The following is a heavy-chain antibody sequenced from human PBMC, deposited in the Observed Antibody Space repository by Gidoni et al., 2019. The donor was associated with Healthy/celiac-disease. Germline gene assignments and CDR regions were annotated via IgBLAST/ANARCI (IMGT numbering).Heavy chain of an antibody. CDR2: ISSSGSTI. V-gene: IGHV3-48*03. CDR1: GFTFSSYE. CDR3: ARGEGYSSGWYYFDY. J-gene: IGHJ4*02. D-gene: IGHD6-19*01. Sequence: EVQLVESGGGLVQPGGSLRFSCAASGFTFSSYEMNWVRQAPGKGLEWVSYISSSGSTIYYADSVKGRFTISRDNAKNSLYLQMNSLRAEDTAVYYCARGEGYSSGWYYFDYWGQGTLVTVSS.